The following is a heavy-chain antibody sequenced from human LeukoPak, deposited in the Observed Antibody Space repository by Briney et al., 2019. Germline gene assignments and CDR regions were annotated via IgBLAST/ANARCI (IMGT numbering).Heavy chain of an antibody. V-gene: IGHV1-18*01. J-gene: IGHJ4*02. CDR1: GYTFTSYG. Sequence: ASVKVSCKASGYTFTSYGISWVRQAPGQGLEWMGWISAYNGNTNYAQKLQGRVTMTTDTSTSTAYMELRSLRSDDTAVYYCARYDRGYCSGGSCYGDLDYWGQGTQVTVSS. D-gene: IGHD2-15*01. CDR2: ISAYNGNT. CDR3: ARYDRGYCSGGSCYGDLDY.